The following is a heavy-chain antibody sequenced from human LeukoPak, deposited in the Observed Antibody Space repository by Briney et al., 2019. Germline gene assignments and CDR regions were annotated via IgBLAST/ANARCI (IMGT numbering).Heavy chain of an antibody. V-gene: IGHV3-30*02. Sequence: PGGSLRLSCAASGFTFSSYSMHWVRPAPGKGLEWVAFIRYDGSNKYYADSVKGRFTISRDNSKNTLYLQMNSLRADDTALYYCAKDIDDGELPDAFDIWGQGTMVTVSS. CDR2: IRYDGSNK. CDR1: GFTFSSYS. CDR3: AKDIDDGELPDAFDI. D-gene: IGHD1-26*01. J-gene: IGHJ3*02.